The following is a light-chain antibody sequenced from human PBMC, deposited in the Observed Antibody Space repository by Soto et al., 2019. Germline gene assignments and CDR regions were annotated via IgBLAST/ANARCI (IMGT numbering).Light chain of an antibody. CDR1: SSNIGGGYD. CDR3: QSYDSGLSGYV. V-gene: IGLV1-40*01. J-gene: IGLJ1*01. CDR2: NNN. Sequence: QSVLTQPPSVSGAPGQRVTISCTGSSSNIGGGYDVHWYQQLPGTAPKLLIYNNNNRPSGVPDRFSGSKPGTSASLAITGLQAEDEADYYCQSYDSGLSGYVFGAGTKVTVL.